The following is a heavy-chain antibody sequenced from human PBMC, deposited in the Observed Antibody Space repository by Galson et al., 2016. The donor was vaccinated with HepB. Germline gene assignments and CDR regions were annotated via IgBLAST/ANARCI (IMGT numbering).Heavy chain of an antibody. Sequence: SLRLSCAASGFTFDDHAMHWVRQAPGKGLEWVSGISWNSDVIGYADSVKGRFTISRDSAKNSLYLQMNSLRTEDTALYFCAKDFMGAINEGDAFDIWGQGTMVTVSS. D-gene: IGHD1-26*01. V-gene: IGHV3-9*01. CDR3: AKDFMGAINEGDAFDI. J-gene: IGHJ3*02. CDR2: ISWNSDVI. CDR1: GFTFDDHA.